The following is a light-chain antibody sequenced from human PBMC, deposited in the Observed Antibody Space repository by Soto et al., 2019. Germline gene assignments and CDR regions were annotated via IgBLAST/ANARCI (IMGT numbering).Light chain of an antibody. CDR3: SSYAGHGAHWV. CDR2: EVN. V-gene: IGLV2-14*01. Sequence: QSALTQPASVSGSPGQSITIPCTGTSSDIGGYNYVSWYQQFPGKAPKLMISEVNNRPSGVSSRFSGSRSGNTASLTLSGVQADDEAAYCWSSYAGHGAHWVFGGGTKVTVL. CDR1: SSDIGGYNY. J-gene: IGLJ3*02.